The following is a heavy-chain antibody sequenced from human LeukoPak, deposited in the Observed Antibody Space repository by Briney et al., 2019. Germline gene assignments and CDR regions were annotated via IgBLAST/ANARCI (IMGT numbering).Heavy chain of an antibody. CDR1: GGSISSYY. D-gene: IGHD2-15*01. Sequence: PSETLSLTCTVSGGSISSYYWSWIRQPPGKGLEWIGYIHYSGSTNYKSSLKSRVRISVDTSKNQFSLKLSSVTAADTAVYYCARSTPYCSGGSCSPDYWGQGTLVTVSS. CDR2: IHYSGST. V-gene: IGHV4-59*01. J-gene: IGHJ4*02. CDR3: ARSTPYCSGGSCSPDY.